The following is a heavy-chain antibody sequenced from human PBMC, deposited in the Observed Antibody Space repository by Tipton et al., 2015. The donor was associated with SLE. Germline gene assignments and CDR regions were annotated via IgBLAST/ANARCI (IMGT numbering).Heavy chain of an antibody. CDR2: ISSGASTM. J-gene: IGHJ4*02. D-gene: IGHD2-15*01. Sequence: SLRLSCVASGFAFSGYEMNWVRQAPGKGLEWVSYISSGASTMYYGASVRGRFTVSRDNAKKSLYLAMNSLRVEDTAIYYCARDAGPCSGGSGYDYWGQGPLVTDSS. CDR3: ARDAGPCSGGSGYDY. V-gene: IGHV3-48*03. CDR1: GFAFSGYE.